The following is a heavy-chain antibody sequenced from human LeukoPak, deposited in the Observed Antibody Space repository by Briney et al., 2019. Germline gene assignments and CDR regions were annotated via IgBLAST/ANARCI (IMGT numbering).Heavy chain of an antibody. CDR3: ARRPYYYGSGSYYYYYMDV. J-gene: IGHJ6*03. CDR1: GGSISSGSYY. D-gene: IGHD3-10*01. CDR2: IYTSGST. V-gene: IGHV4-61*02. Sequence: TSETLSLTCAVSGGSISSGSYYWSWIRQPAGKGLEWIGRIYTSGSTNYNPSLKSRVTISVDTSKNQFSLKLSSVTAAGTAVYYCARRPYYYGSGSYYYYYMDVWGKGTTVTVSS.